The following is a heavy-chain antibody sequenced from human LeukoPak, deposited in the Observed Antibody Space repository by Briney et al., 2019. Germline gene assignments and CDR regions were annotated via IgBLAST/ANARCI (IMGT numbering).Heavy chain of an antibody. D-gene: IGHD3-22*01. V-gene: IGHV4-38-2*02. CDR2: IYHSGST. CDR1: GYSISSGYY. CDR3: ARGLGYYDSSVGY. J-gene: IGHJ4*02. Sequence: PSETLSLTCTVSGYSISSGYYWGWIRQPPGKGLEWIGSIYHSGSTYYNPSLKSRVTISVDTSKNQFSLKLNSVTAADTAVYYCARGLGYYDSSVGYWGQGTLVTVS.